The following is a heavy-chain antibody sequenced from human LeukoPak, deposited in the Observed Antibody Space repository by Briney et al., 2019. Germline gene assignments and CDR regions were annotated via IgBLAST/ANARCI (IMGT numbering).Heavy chain of an antibody. CDR1: GYTFTSYG. J-gene: IGHJ3*02. V-gene: IGHV1-18*01. CDR3: ARDTPGGLYYYGSGSYDAFDI. Sequence: ASVKISCKASGYTFTSYGISWVRQAPGQGLEWMGWISAYNGNTNYAQKLQGRVTMTTDTSTSTAYMELRSLRSDDTAVYYCARDTPGGLYYYGSGSYDAFDIWGQGTMVTVSS. D-gene: IGHD3-10*01. CDR2: ISAYNGNT.